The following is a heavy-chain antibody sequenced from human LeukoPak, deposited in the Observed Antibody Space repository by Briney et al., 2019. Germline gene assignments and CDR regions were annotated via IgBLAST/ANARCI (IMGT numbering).Heavy chain of an antibody. D-gene: IGHD3-16*02. CDR3: TTGLDGVITFGGVIVPDY. CDR2: IKSKTDGGTT. CDR1: GFTFSNAW. Sequence: GGSLRLSCAASGFTFSNAWMSWVRQAPGKGLEWVGRIKSKTDGGTTDYAAPVKGRFTISRDDSKNTPYLQMNSLKTEDTAVYYCTTGLDGVITFGGVIVPDYWGQGTLVTVSS. V-gene: IGHV3-15*01. J-gene: IGHJ4*02.